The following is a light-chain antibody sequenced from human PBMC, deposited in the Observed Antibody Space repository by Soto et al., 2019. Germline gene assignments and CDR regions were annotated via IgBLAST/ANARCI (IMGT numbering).Light chain of an antibody. J-gene: IGLJ2*01. V-gene: IGLV2-23*01. Sequence: QPASVSGSPGQSITISCTGSPDLVSWYQQHPGSAPKLLIDEDTKRPSAVSERFSGSRSGNTASLTISGLQADDEADYYCSSDSPTGVRLFGGGTKLTVL. CDR1: SPDL. CDR3: SSDSPTGVRL. CDR2: EDT.